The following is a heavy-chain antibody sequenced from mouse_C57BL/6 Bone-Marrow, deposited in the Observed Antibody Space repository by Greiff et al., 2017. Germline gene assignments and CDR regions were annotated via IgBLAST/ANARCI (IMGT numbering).Heavy chain of an antibody. Sequence: QVQLQQPGAELVKPGASVKLTCKASGYTFTSYWMHWVKQRPGQGLEWIGMIHPNSGSTKYNEKFKSKATLTVDKSSSQAYMQLSRLTSEDSAFYYCARGVYYGSSYWYFDVWGTGTTVTVSS. CDR1: GYTFTSYW. CDR2: IHPNSGST. J-gene: IGHJ1*03. V-gene: IGHV1-64*01. CDR3: ARGVYYGSSYWYFDV. D-gene: IGHD1-1*01.